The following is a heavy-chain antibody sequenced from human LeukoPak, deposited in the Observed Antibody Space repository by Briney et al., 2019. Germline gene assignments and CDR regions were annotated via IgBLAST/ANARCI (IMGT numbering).Heavy chain of an antibody. D-gene: IGHD6-19*01. Sequence: GGSLRLSCAASGFTVSSNYMSWVRQAPGKGLEWVSVIYSGGSTYYADSVKGRFTISRDNSKNTLYLQMNSLGAEDTAVYYCARYDSGWREDYYYGMDVWGQGTTVTVSS. J-gene: IGHJ6*02. CDR3: ARYDSGWREDYYYGMDV. CDR2: IYSGGST. CDR1: GFTVSSNY. V-gene: IGHV3-53*01.